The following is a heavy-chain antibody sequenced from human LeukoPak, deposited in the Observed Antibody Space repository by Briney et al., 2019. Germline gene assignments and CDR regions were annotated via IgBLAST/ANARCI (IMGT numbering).Heavy chain of an antibody. CDR3: AKVYRYYDSSCQH. J-gene: IGHJ1*01. CDR2: ISGDGRST. CDR1: GFTFSIYA. V-gene: IGHV3-43*02. D-gene: IGHD3-22*01. Sequence: GGSLRLSCAASGFTFSIYAMTWVRQAPGKGLEWVSLISGDGRSTYFADSVKGRFTISRDNSKNSLSLQMNSLRTEDTALYYCAKVYRYYDSSCQHWGQGTLVTVSS.